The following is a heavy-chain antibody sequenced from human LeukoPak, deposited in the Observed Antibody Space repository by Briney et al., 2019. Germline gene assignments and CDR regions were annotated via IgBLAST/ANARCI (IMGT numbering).Heavy chain of an antibody. CDR3: ARDYYDSSGYSRFDP. Sequence: ASVKVSCKASGYTFTNYYMHWVRQAPGLGLDWMGIINLSDGDTNYAQKFQGRVTMTRDTSIRTAYMEVSRLRSDDTAVYYCARDYYDSSGYSRFDPWGQGTLVTVSS. D-gene: IGHD3-22*01. CDR1: GYTFTNYY. J-gene: IGHJ5*02. V-gene: IGHV1-2*02. CDR2: INLSDGDT.